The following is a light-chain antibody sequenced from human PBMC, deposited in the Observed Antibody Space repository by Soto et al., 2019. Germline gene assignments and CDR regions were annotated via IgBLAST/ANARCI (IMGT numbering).Light chain of an antibody. CDR1: QSVSSN. V-gene: IGKV3-15*01. CDR2: GAS. J-gene: IGKJ1*01. Sequence: EIVMTQSPATLSVSPGERAPLSCRASQSVSSNLAWYQQKPGQAHRLLIYGASTRATGIPARFSGSGSGTEFTLTISSLQSEEFAVYYCKKYNNWPRTVGKGTKVDIK. CDR3: KKYNNWPRT.